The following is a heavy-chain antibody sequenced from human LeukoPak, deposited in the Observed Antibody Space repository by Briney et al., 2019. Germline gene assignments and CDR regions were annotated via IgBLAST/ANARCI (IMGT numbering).Heavy chain of an antibody. CDR2: IIPIFGTA. D-gene: IGHD3-22*01. CDR1: GGTFSSYA. V-gene: IGHV1-69*13. CDR3: LGDYYDSSGYYYVSY. J-gene: IGHJ4*02. Sequence: ASVKVSCKASGGTFSSYAISWVRQAPGQGLEWMGGIIPIFGTANYAQKFQGRVTITADESTSTAYMELSSLRSEDTAVYYCLGDYYDSSGYYYVSYWGQGTLVTVSS.